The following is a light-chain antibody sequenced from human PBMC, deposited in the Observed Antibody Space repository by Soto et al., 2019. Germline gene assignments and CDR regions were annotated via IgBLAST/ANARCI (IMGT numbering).Light chain of an antibody. CDR1: SSNIGPGFD. CDR2: GNT. Sequence: QSVLTQPPSVSGAPGQTVAISCTGSSSNIGPGFDVHWYQQLPGTAPNLVLYGNTNRPSGFPDRFSGSRSGSSASLAITGLQAEDGADYYCQSYDSGVTGTVFGTGTKVTVL. CDR3: QSYDSGVTGTV. J-gene: IGLJ1*01. V-gene: IGLV1-40*01.